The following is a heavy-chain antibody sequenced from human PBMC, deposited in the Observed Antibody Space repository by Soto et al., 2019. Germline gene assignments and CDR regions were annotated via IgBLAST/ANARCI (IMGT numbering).Heavy chain of an antibody. Sequence: QVHLVQSGAEVRKPGSSVKVSCKTSGGTFSTYTIYWVRQAPGQGLEWMGRLIPLFGTTRYAQNFQDRVTITAEESTSTTYMELSSLRAEDTALYYCARRLDDRADEGFDVWGEGTAVTVSA. CDR2: LIPLFGTT. D-gene: IGHD3-16*01. J-gene: IGHJ3*01. V-gene: IGHV1-69*18. CDR1: GGTFSTYT. CDR3: ARRLDDRADEGFDV.